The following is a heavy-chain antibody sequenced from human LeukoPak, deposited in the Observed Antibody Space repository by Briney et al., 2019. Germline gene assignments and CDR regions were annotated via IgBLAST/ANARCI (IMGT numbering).Heavy chain of an antibody. Sequence: SETLSLTCTVSRGSISSYYWSWIRQPVGKGLEWIGRIYTSGSTNYNPSLKSRVTMSVDTSKNQFSLKLSSVTAADTAVYYCARGGGSYYIPYYYYMDVWGKGTTVTVSS. CDR2: IYTSGST. CDR3: ARGGGSYYIPYYYYMDV. D-gene: IGHD1-26*01. V-gene: IGHV4-4*07. J-gene: IGHJ6*03. CDR1: RGSISSYY.